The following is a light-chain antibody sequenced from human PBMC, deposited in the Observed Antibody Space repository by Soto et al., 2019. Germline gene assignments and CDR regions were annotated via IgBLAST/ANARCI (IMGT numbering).Light chain of an antibody. CDR3: QQYNSYLGT. J-gene: IGKJ1*01. CDR1: QSISSG. V-gene: IGKV1-5*03. CDR2: KAS. Sequence: DIQMTQSPSTLSASVGDRVTITCRASQSISSGLAWYQQKPGKAPKLLIYKASSLESGVPSRFSGSGSGTEFTLTISSLQPDDFATYYCQQYNSYLGTFGQGTKVEIK.